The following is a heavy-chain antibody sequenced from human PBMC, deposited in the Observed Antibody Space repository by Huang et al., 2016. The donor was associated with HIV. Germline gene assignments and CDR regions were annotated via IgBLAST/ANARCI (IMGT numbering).Heavy chain of an antibody. Sequence: QVRLEQWGAGLLKPSETLSLTCAVYGGSFSGYQWTGIRQSPGKGLEWIGEINHSGRATYEPAVKTGGTRAGEMGRGGVSLKMTSLTVTDTAVYFCARGLRFCRGGDCFPTHFQHWSQG. CDR2: INHSGRA. CDR1: GGSFSGYQ. J-gene: IGHJ1*01. V-gene: IGHV4-34*02. D-gene: IGHD2-21*02. CDR3: ARGLRFCRGGDCFPTHFQH.